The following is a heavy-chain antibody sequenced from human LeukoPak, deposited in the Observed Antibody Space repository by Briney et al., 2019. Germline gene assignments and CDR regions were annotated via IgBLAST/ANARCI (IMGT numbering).Heavy chain of an antibody. V-gene: IGHV3-48*01. CDR3: AREASGHFDY. CDR2: ISSSSSTI. CDR1: GFTFSSYS. J-gene: IGHJ4*02. D-gene: IGHD2-15*01. Sequence: GGSLRLTCAASGFTFSSYSMNWVSQAPGKGLEGVSYISSSSSTIYYADSAKGRFTISRDNAKNSLYLQMNSLRAEDTAVYYCAREASGHFDYWGQGTLVTVSS.